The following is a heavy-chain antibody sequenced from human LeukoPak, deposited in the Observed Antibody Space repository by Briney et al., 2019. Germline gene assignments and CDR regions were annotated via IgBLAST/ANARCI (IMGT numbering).Heavy chain of an antibody. Sequence: GGSLRLSCAVSGFTFGNYWMSWVRQAPGKGLEWVANINQDGSEKYYVDSVKGRFTISRDNAKNSLYLQMNSLRAEDTAVYYCARDRTHSLYWGQGTLVTVSP. CDR2: INQDGSEK. J-gene: IGHJ4*02. CDR1: GFTFGNYW. D-gene: IGHD1-26*01. V-gene: IGHV3-7*01. CDR3: ARDRTHSLY.